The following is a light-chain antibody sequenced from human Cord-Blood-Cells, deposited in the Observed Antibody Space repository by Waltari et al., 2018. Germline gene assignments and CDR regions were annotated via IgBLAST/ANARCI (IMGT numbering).Light chain of an antibody. CDR3: CSYAGSSTNWV. J-gene: IGLJ3*02. Sequence: QSALTQPASVSGSPGQSLPISCTGTSSDVGGYHLFSWYQQHPGKAPKLMIYEGSKRPSGVSNRFSGSKSGNTASLTISGLQAEDEADYYCCSYAGSSTNWVFGGGTKLTVL. CDR2: EGS. V-gene: IGLV2-23*01. CDR1: SSDVGGYHL.